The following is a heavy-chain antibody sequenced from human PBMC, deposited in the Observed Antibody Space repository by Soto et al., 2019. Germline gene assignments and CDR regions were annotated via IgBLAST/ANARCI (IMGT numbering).Heavy chain of an antibody. V-gene: IGHV1-69*12. CDR3: ARGQTGGGWGSSFDY. CDR1: GGTFSSYA. CDR2: IIPIFGTA. J-gene: IGHJ4*02. Sequence: QVQLVQSGAEVKKPGSSVKVSCKASGGTFSSYAIDWVRQAPGQGLEWMGGIIPIFGTADYAQKFQGRVTITALESTSTASMALSTLRSEHTAVYFSARGQTGGGWGSSFDYWGQGTLVTLSS. D-gene: IGHD3-16*01.